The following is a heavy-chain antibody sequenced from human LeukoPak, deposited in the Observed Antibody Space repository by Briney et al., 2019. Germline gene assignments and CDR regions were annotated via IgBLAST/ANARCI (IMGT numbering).Heavy chain of an antibody. J-gene: IGHJ4*02. CDR2: TYYRSKWYN. CDR3: ARGRLDLGWLEGIDY. CDR1: GDGVSSNSAA. Sequence: SQTLSLTCAISGDGVSSNSAAWNWIRQSPSRGLECLGRTYYRSKWYNDYAVSVKGRITVDPDTSKNQFSLQLNSVTPEDTAVCYCARGRLDLGWLEGIDYWGQGTLVTVSS. D-gene: IGHD1-7*01. V-gene: IGHV6-1*01.